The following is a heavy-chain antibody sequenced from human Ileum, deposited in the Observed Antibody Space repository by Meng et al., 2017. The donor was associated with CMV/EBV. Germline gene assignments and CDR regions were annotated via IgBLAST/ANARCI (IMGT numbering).Heavy chain of an antibody. V-gene: IGHV4-4*07. J-gene: IGHJ4*02. D-gene: IGHD3-10*01. CDR2: VHFPVGS. CDR3: SRAAARGVPVDY. CDR1: CGSISNSY. Sequence: HLLGTGARLVRLPWTLSLACSVSCGSISNSYLTWLLQPAAEQRVFMGRVHFPVGSDYNPSLMSRVTMSVDTSRNQLTVNVKSVTAADTAIYYCSRAAARGVPVDYWGQGILVTVSS.